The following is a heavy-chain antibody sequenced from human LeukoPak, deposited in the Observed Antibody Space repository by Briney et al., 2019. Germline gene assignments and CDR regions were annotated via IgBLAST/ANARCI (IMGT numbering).Heavy chain of an antibody. CDR2: ISGSGGST. D-gene: IGHD2-2*01. J-gene: IGHJ4*02. V-gene: IGHV3-23*01. Sequence: GGSLRLSCAASGFTFSSYAMSWVRQAPGKGLEWVSAISGSGGSTYYADSVKGRFTISRDNSKNTLYLQMNSLRAEDTAVYYCARDQDIVVVPAAQDWGQGTLVTVSS. CDR3: ARDQDIVVVPAAQD. CDR1: GFTFSSYA.